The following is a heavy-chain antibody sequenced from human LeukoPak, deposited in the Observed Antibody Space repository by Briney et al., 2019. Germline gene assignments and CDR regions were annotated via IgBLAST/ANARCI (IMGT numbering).Heavy chain of an antibody. J-gene: IGHJ3*02. V-gene: IGHV3-23*01. CDR3: AKDPYYDFWSGYYNGLGAFDI. CDR1: GFTFSSYA. D-gene: IGHD3-3*01. CDR2: ISGSGGST. Sequence: GGSLRLSCAASGFTFSSYAMSWVRQAPGKGLEWVSDISGSGGSTYYADSVKGRFTISRDNSKNTLYLQMNSLRAEDTAVYYCAKDPYYDFWSGYYNGLGAFDIWGQGTMVTVSS.